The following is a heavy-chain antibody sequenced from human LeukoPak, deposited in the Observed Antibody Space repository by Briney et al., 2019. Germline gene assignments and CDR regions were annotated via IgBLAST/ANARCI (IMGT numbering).Heavy chain of an antibody. CDR2: ITPTGGT. V-gene: IGHV4-34*01. J-gene: IGHJ4*02. CDR3: VTRRD. Sequence: SQTLSLTSTVSGGAFSSHYWAWIRQAPGKGLEWIGEITPTGGTNYTPSLKSRVTMSKDTSKKYFSLKLSSVNAADTAVYYCVTRRDWGQGTMVTVSS. D-gene: IGHD1-14*01. CDR1: GGAFSSHY.